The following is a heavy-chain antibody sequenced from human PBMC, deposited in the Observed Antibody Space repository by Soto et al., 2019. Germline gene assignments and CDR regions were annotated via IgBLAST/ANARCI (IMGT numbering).Heavy chain of an antibody. Sequence: PSETLSLTCAVYGGCFSGYYWSWIRQPPGKGLEWIGEINHSGSTNYNPSLKSRVTISVDTSKNQFSLKLSSVTAADTAVYYCARVLGYCTNGVCGTRFDPWGQGTLVTVSS. CDR2: INHSGST. V-gene: IGHV4-34*01. D-gene: IGHD2-8*01. CDR1: GGCFSGYY. J-gene: IGHJ5*02. CDR3: ARVLGYCTNGVCGTRFDP.